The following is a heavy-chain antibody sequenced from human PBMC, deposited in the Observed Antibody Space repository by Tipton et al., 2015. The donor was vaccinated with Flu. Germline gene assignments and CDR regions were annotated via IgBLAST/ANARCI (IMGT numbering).Heavy chain of an antibody. D-gene: IGHD2-2*01. CDR3: ARTRGGYCSSTSCYADYFDF. CDR2: IKQGGSEK. J-gene: IGHJ4*02. CDR1: GFTFNTYW. V-gene: IGHV3-7*01. Sequence: SLRLSCAASGFTFNTYWMSWVRQAPGKGLEWVANIKQGGSEKYYVDSVKGRFTISRDNAKNSLYLQMNSLRAEDTAVYYCARTRGGYCSSTSCYADYFDFWGQGTLVTASS.